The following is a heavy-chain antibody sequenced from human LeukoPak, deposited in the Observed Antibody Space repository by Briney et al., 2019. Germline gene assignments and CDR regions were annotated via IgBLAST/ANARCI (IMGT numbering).Heavy chain of an antibody. D-gene: IGHD6-19*01. V-gene: IGHV3-21*01. CDR2: ISSSSSYI. CDR3: ARPKGSGWQGAFDI. J-gene: IGHJ3*02. CDR1: GFTFSSYS. Sequence: GGSLRLSCAASGFTFSSYSMNWVRQAPGKGLEWVSSISSSSSYIYYADSVKGRFTISRDNAKNSLYLQMNSLRAEDTAVYYCARPKGSGWQGAFDIWGQGTMVTVSS.